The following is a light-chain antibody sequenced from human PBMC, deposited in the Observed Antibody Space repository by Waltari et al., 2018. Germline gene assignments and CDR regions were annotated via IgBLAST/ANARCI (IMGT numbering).Light chain of an antibody. CDR2: AAS. CDR1: QTISSH. V-gene: IGKV1-39*01. CDR3: QQSYSIPWT. Sequence: DIQMTQSPSSLSASAGDRVTITCRASQTISSHLNWYQQKPGKAPKLLIYAASSLQSGVPSGFSGSGSGTDFTLTISSLQPEDFATYYCQQSYSIPWTVGQGTKVEVK. J-gene: IGKJ1*01.